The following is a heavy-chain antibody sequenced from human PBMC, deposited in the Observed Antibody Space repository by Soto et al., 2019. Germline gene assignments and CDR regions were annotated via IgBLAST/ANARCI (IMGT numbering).Heavy chain of an antibody. J-gene: IGHJ5*02. CDR2: IFTRDSET. CDR1: GHLFDNHW. V-gene: IGHV5-51*01. D-gene: IGHD3-9*01. Sequence: GESLKISCKGPGHLFDNHWIGWVRQTPGKGLEWMGLIFTRDSETKTSPSFQGHVSFSVDNSINTVYLQWTSLKTTDTGIYFCARGYFDSGHGYDLWGQGTLVTVSS. CDR3: ARGYFDSGHGYDL.